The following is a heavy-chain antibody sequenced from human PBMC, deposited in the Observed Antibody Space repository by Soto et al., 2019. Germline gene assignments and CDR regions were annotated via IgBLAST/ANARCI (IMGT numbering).Heavy chain of an antibody. CDR3: ARSIAVAANYYYYMDV. CDR2: IYYSGST. D-gene: IGHD6-19*01. CDR1: GGSISSSSYY. Sequence: SETLSLTCTVSGGSISSSSYYWGWIRQPPGKGLEWIGSIYYSGSTYYNPSLKSRVTISVDTSKNQFSLKLSSVTAADTAVYYCARSIAVAANYYYYMDVWGKGTTVTVSS. J-gene: IGHJ6*03. V-gene: IGHV4-39*01.